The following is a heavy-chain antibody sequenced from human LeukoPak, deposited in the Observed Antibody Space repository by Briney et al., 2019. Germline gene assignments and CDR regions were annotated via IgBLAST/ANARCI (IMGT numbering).Heavy chain of an antibody. CDR2: ISSSSSYI. Sequence: PGGSLRLSCAASGFTFSTYTMNWVRQAPGKGLEWLSSISSSSSYIYYADSVKGRFTISRDNAKNSLYLQMNSLRAEDTAVYYCARDLSLRDDAFDIWGQGTMVTVSS. CDR1: GFTFSTYT. V-gene: IGHV3-21*01. CDR3: ARDLSLRDDAFDI. J-gene: IGHJ3*02.